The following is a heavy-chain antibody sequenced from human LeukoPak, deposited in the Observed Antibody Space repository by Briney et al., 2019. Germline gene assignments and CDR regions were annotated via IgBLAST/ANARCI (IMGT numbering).Heavy chain of an antibody. Sequence: SETLSLTCAVYGGSFSGYYWSWIRQHPGKGLEWIGYIYDSGSTYDNPSFKSRVTISVDTSKNHFSLRLSSVTAADTAVYYCARGGDRRGFDYWGQGTLVTVSS. D-gene: IGHD1-14*01. CDR3: ARGGDRRGFDY. CDR2: IYDSGST. V-gene: IGHV4-31*11. CDR1: GGSFSGYY. J-gene: IGHJ4*02.